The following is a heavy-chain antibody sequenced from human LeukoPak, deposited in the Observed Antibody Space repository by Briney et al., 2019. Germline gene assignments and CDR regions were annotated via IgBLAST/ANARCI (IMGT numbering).Heavy chain of an antibody. D-gene: IGHD3-9*01. CDR3: AKAEGVYYDILTGYSYYFDY. Sequence: GGSLRLSCAASGFTFSSYAMSWVRQAPGKGLEWVSAISGSGGSTYYADSVKGRFTISRDNSKNTLYLQMNSLRAEGTAVYYCAKAEGVYYDILTGYSYYFDYWGQGTLVTVSS. J-gene: IGHJ4*02. V-gene: IGHV3-23*01. CDR2: ISGSGGST. CDR1: GFTFSSYA.